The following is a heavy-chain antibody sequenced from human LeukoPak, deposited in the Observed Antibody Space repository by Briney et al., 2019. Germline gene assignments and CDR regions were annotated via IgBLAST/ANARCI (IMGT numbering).Heavy chain of an antibody. Sequence: SETLSLTCAVSGGSISSGGYPWSWIRQPPGKGLEWIGYIYHSGSTYYNPSLKSRVTISVDRSKNQFSLKLSSVTAADTAVYYCARADGSGYYYPNWGQGTLVTVSS. J-gene: IGHJ4*02. CDR3: ARADGSGYYYPN. D-gene: IGHD3-22*01. V-gene: IGHV4-30-2*01. CDR2: IYHSGST. CDR1: GGSISSGGYP.